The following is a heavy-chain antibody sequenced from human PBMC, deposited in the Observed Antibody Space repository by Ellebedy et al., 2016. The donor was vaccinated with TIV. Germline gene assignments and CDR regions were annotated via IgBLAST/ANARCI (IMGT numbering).Heavy chain of an antibody. V-gene: IGHV3-21*03. J-gene: IGHJ4*02. CDR3: APYYSGAGNYNY. D-gene: IGHD3-10*01. CDR1: GFTFTSYS. CDR2: ISSTGYYI. Sequence: GESLKISCAASGFTFTSYSMNWVRQAPGKGLEWVSSISSTGYYIYYADSLKGRFTISRDDARNSLYLQMNSLKSEDTAVYYCAPYYSGAGNYNYWGQGTLVTVSS.